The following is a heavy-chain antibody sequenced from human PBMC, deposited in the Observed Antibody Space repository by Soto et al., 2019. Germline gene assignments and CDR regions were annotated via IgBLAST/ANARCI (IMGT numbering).Heavy chain of an antibody. CDR1: GFTFSSYA. J-gene: IGHJ4*02. CDR2: IGGSGAGT. V-gene: IGHV3-23*01. CDR3: ARGGGIAVAGTHLDY. Sequence: EVQLLESGGGLVQPGGSLRLSCAASGFTFSSYAMSWVRQAPGKGLAWVSGIGGSGAGTNYADSVKGRFTISRDNSKNTLYLQMSSLRAEDTAVYYCARGGGIAVAGTHLDYWGQGTQVTVSS. D-gene: IGHD6-19*01.